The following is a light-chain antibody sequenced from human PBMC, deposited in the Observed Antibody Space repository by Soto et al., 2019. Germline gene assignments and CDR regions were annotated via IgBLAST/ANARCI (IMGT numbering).Light chain of an antibody. CDR1: QSISKY. J-gene: IGKJ1*01. Sequence: DIQMTQSPPSLSASVGERVTITCRASQSISKYLNWYQHKPGKGPKLLIYGASTLQSGVPSRFSGSGSGTDFTLTISSLQPEDVATYYCQQSNSIPPWTFGQGTKVDIK. CDR2: GAS. V-gene: IGKV1-39*01. CDR3: QQSNSIPPWT.